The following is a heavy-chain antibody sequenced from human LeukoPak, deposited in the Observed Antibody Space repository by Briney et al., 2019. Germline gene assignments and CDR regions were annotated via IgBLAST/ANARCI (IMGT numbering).Heavy chain of an antibody. D-gene: IGHD3-10*01. CDR3: AREPKAGWLGELRTPYYFDY. CDR1: GFTFSSYS. CDR2: ISSSSSYI. V-gene: IGHV3-21*01. Sequence: GGSLRLSCAASGFTFSSYSMNWVRQAPGKGLEWVSSISSSSSYIYYADSVKGRFTISRDNAKNSLYLQMNSLRAEDTAVYYCAREPKAGWLGELRTPYYFDYWGQGTLVTVSS. J-gene: IGHJ4*02.